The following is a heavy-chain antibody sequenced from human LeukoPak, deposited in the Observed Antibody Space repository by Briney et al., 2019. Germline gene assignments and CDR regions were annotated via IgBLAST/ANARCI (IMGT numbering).Heavy chain of an antibody. CDR1: GYAFTGYY. Sequence: ASVKVSCKASGYAFTGYYMHWVRQAPGQGLEWMGWINPNSGGTNYAQKFQGWVTMTRDTSTSTVYMELSSLRSEDTAVYYCARDGDGSGSYFDYWGQGTLVTVSS. CDR3: ARDGDGSGSYFDY. CDR2: INPNSGGT. D-gene: IGHD3-10*01. V-gene: IGHV1-2*04. J-gene: IGHJ4*02.